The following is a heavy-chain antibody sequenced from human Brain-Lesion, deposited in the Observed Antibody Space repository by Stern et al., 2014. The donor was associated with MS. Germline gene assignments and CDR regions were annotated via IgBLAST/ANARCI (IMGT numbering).Heavy chain of an antibody. CDR1: GGSISSGGYY. CDR2: IFNSGST. V-gene: IGHV4-61*02. D-gene: IGHD2-2*01. J-gene: IGHJ6*02. Sequence: VQLVESGPGLVKPSQTLSLSCTVSGGSISSGGYYWSWIRQPAGKGLEWIGRIFNSGSTSYNPSLKSRVTQSIDTSKNQFSLRLNSMTAADTAVYYCARGRVVPGFQYYATDVWGQGTTVIVSS. CDR3: ARGRVVPGFQYYATDV.